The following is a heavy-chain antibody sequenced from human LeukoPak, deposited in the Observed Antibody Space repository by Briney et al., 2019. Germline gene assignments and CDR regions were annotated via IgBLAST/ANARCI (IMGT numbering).Heavy chain of an antibody. V-gene: IGHV1-69*05. J-gene: IGHJ4*02. D-gene: IGHD1-26*01. CDR3: ARGYSGNLLGFDL. CDR1: GGTFNYA. CDR2: ILPVLGTP. Sequence: ASVKVSCKPSGGTFNYAISWVRQAPGQGPEWMGGILPVLGTPHYAQKFQGRLTVTTDEVAATAYMELSSLRSEDTAVYYCARGYSGNLLGFDLWGQGTLVTVSS.